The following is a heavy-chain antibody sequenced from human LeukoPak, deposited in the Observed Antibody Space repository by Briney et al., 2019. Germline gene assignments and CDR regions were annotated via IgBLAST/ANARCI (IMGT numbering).Heavy chain of an antibody. CDR3: ATDLLDD. CDR1: GFTFSNAW. CDR2: IKRTSDGGTT. Sequence: GGSLRLSCAASGFTFSNAWMSWVRQAPGEGLEWVGRIKRTSDGGTTDYAAPVKGRFTISRDDSKNMVNLQMNSLTTEDTAVYYCATDLLDDWGQGTLVTVSS. J-gene: IGHJ4*02. V-gene: IGHV3-15*01.